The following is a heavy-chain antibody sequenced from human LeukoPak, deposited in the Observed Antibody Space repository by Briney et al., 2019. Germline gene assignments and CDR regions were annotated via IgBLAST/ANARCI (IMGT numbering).Heavy chain of an antibody. J-gene: IGHJ4*02. V-gene: IGHV3-23*01. CDR1: GFTFSSYA. D-gene: IGHD4-17*01. Sequence: PGGSLRLSCAASGFTFSSYAMSWVRQAPGKGLEWVSAISGSGGSTYYADSVKGRFTISRDNSKNTLYLQMNSLRAEDTAVYYCAKTPALTTVTYYFDYWGQGTLVTVSS. CDR3: AKTPALTTVTYYFDY. CDR2: ISGSGGST.